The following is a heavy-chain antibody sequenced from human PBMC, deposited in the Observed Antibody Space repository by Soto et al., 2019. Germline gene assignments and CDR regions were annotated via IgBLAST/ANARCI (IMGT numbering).Heavy chain of an antibody. CDR2: ISGSGGST. CDR1: GFTFSSYA. D-gene: IGHD3-10*01. J-gene: IGHJ4*02. CDR3: AKYIDYGSVSYKSRGTYFDY. V-gene: IGHV3-23*01. Sequence: GGSLRLSCAASGFTFSSYAMSWVRQAPGKVLEWVSAISGSGGSTYYADSVKGRFTISRDNSKNTLYLQMNSLRAEDTAVYYCAKYIDYGSVSYKSRGTYFDYWGQGTLVTVSS.